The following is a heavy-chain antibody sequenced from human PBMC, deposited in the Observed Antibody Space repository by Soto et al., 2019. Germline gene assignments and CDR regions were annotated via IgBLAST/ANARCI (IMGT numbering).Heavy chain of an antibody. CDR2: FDPEDGET. D-gene: IGHD3-16*02. CDR3: ATLLHLGELSSLTILPFDY. CDR1: GYTLTELS. J-gene: IGHJ4*02. Sequence: GASVKVSCKVSGYTLTELSMHWVRQAPGKGLEWMGGFDPEDGETIYAQKFQGRVTMTEDTSTDTAYMELSSLRSEDTAVYYCATLLHLGELSSLTILPFDYWGQGTLVTVSS. V-gene: IGHV1-24*01.